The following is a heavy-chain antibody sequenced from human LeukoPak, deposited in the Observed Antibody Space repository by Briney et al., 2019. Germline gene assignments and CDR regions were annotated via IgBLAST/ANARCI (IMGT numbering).Heavy chain of an antibody. D-gene: IGHD6-13*01. V-gene: IGHV3-23*01. J-gene: IGHJ3*02. CDR2: ISGSGGST. CDR3: AKDRIAGDAFDI. Sequence: GGSLRLSCAASGSTFSSYAMSWVRQAPGKGLEWVSAISGSGGSTYYADSVKGRFTISRDNSKNTLYLQMNSLRAEDTAVYYCAKDRIAGDAFDIWGQGTMVTVSS. CDR1: GSTFSSYA.